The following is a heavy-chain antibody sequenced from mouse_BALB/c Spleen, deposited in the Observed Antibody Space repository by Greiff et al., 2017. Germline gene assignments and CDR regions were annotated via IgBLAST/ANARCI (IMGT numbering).Heavy chain of an antibody. V-gene: IGHV1-15*01. J-gene: IGHJ2*01. CDR3: TRENIY. CDR1: GYTFTDYE. CDR2: IDPETGGT. Sequence: QVQLQQSGAELVRPGASVTLSCKASGYTFTDYEMHWVKQTPVHGLEWIGAIDPETGGTAYNQKFKGKATLTADKSSSTAYMELRSLTSEDSAVYYCTRENIYWGQGTTLTVSS.